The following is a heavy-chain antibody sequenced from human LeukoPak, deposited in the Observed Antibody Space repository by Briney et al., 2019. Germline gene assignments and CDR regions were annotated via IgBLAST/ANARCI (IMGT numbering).Heavy chain of an antibody. D-gene: IGHD5-12*01. CDR3: ARRGGYSGYEYDY. V-gene: IGHV4-30-2*01. CDR1: GGSISSGGYS. Sequence: SETLSLTCAVSGGSISSGGYSWSWIRQPPGKGLEWIGYIYHSGSTYYNPSLKSRVTISVDTSKNQFSLKLSSVTAADTAVYYCARRGGYSGYEYDYWGQGTLVTVSS. CDR2: IYHSGST. J-gene: IGHJ4*02.